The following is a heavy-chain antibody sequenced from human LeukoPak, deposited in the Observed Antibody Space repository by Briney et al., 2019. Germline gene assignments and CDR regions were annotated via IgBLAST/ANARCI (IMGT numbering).Heavy chain of an antibody. Sequence: SVKVSCKASGGTFSSYAISWVRQAPGQGLEWMGGIIPIFGTANYAQKFQGRVTITADESTSTAYMELSSLRSEDAAVYYCARGHPNYDILTGYCNPLSYFDYWGQGTLVTVSS. CDR3: ARGHPNYDILTGYCNPLSYFDY. J-gene: IGHJ4*02. CDR2: IIPIFGTA. D-gene: IGHD3-9*01. V-gene: IGHV1-69*13. CDR1: GGTFSSYA.